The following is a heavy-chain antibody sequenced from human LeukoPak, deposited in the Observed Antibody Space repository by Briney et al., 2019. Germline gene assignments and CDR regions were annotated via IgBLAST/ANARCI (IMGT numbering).Heavy chain of an antibody. CDR3: ARKYCTNGVCYIGIFDY. Sequence: GGSLRLSCAASGFTSSSYSMNWVRQAPGKGLEWVSSISSSSSYIYYADSVKGRFTISRDNAKNSLYLQMNSLRAEDTAVYYCARKYCTNGVCYIGIFDYWGQGTLVTVSS. CDR2: ISSSSSYI. J-gene: IGHJ4*02. D-gene: IGHD2-8*01. CDR1: GFTSSSYS. V-gene: IGHV3-21*01.